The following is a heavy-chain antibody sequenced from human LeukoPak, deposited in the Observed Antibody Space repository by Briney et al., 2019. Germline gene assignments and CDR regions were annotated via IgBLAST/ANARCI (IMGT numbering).Heavy chain of an antibody. V-gene: IGHV3-9*01. CDR1: GFTFDDYA. CDR3: AKDSGSSWYWGLNY. J-gene: IGHJ4*02. CDR2: ISWNSGSI. Sequence: PGRSLRLSCAASGFTFDDYAMYWVRQAPGKGLEWVSGISWNSGSIGYADSVKGRFTISRDNAKNSLYLQMNSLRAEDTALYYCAKDSGSSWYWGLNYWGQGTLVTVSS. D-gene: IGHD6-13*01.